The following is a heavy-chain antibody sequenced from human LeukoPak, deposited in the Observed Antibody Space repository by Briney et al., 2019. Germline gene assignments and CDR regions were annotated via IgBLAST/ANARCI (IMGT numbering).Heavy chain of an antibody. J-gene: IGHJ4*02. CDR2: INHSGST. V-gene: IGHV4-34*01. D-gene: IGHD2-2*03. CDR1: GGSFSGYY. Sequence: SETLSLTCAVYGGSFSGYYWSWIRQPPGKGLEWIGEINHSGSTNYNPSLKSRVTISVDTSKNQFSLKLSSVTAADTAVYYCVDIVVVPAAIIFDYWGQGTQVTVSS. CDR3: VDIVVVPAAIIFDY.